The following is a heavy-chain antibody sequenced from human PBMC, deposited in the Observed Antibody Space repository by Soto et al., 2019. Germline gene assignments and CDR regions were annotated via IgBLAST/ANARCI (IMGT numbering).Heavy chain of an antibody. Sequence: ASVKVSCKASGGSFSSYAISWVRQAPGQGLEWMGGIIPIFGTANYAQKFQGRVTITRDTSASTAYMELSSLRSEDTAVYYCARENDYGDHMDLDYWGQGTLVTVSS. CDR3: ARENDYGDHMDLDY. V-gene: IGHV1-69*05. J-gene: IGHJ4*02. CDR2: IIPIFGTA. CDR1: GGSFSSYA. D-gene: IGHD4-17*01.